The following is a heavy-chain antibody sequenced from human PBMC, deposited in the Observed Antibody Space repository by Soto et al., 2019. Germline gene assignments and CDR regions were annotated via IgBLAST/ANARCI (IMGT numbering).Heavy chain of an antibody. Sequence: GGSLRISCAASGFTFSDYYMTWIRQAPGMGLEWVSYISNSGSTIYYADSVKGRFTISRDDAKNPLYLQMNSLRAEDTAVYYCATLNSYYYYGFDVWGQGTTVTVSS. V-gene: IGHV3-11*01. CDR3: ATLNSYYYYGFDV. CDR1: GFTFSDYY. CDR2: ISNSGSTI. J-gene: IGHJ6*02.